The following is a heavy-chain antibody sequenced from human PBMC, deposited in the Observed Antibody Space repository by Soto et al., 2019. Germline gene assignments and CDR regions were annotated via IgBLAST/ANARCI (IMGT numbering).Heavy chain of an antibody. CDR2: ISSNGGST. D-gene: IGHD3-22*01. V-gene: IGHV3-64D*06. CDR1: GFTFSSYA. Sequence: LRLSCSASGFTFSSYAMHWVRQAPGKGLEYVSAISSNGGSTYYADSVKGRFTISRDNSKNTLYLQMSSLRAEDTAVYYCVKDRQPYYDSSGRGYFQHWGQGTLVTVSS. CDR3: VKDRQPYYDSSGRGYFQH. J-gene: IGHJ1*01.